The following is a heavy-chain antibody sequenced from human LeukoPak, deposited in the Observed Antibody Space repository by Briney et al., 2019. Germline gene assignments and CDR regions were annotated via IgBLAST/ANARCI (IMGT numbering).Heavy chain of an antibody. CDR1: GFTFSNYG. V-gene: IGHV3-48*03. CDR2: ISSSGDSI. CDR3: ARDRRVGATWSVGAFDI. Sequence: QPGRSLRLSCAASGFTFSNYGMHWVRQAPGKGLEWVSYISSSGDSIYYADSVKGRFTISRDNAKNSLSLQMNSLRAEDTAIYYCARDRRVGATWSVGAFDIWGQGTTVTVSS. D-gene: IGHD1-26*01. J-gene: IGHJ3*02.